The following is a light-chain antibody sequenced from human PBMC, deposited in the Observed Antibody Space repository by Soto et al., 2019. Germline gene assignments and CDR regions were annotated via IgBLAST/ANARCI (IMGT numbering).Light chain of an antibody. V-gene: IGLV2-8*01. CDR3: ISFAASNTWV. J-gene: IGLJ3*02. Sequence: QSALTQPPSASGSPGQSVTISCTGTSSDVGAYNYVSWYQQHAGKAPKLVIYEVTKRPSGVPDRFSGAKSANTASLTVSGLQAEDEADYYCISFAASNTWVFGGGTKGTV. CDR2: EVT. CDR1: SSDVGAYNY.